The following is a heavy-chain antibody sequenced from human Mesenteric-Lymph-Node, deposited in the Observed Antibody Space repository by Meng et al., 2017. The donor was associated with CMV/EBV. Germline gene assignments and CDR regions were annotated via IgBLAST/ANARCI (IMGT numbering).Heavy chain of an antibody. CDR1: GFTFSDYY. Sequence: GESLKISCAASGFTFSDYYMSWIRQAPGKGLEWVSYISSSGSTIYYADSVKGRFTISRDNTKNSLYLQMNSLRAEDTAVYYCARGGSSSTSFSYYYNGMDVWGQGTTVTVSS. CDR2: ISSSGSTI. J-gene: IGHJ6*02. CDR3: ARGGSSSTSFSYYYNGMDV. V-gene: IGHV3-11*04. D-gene: IGHD6-6*01.